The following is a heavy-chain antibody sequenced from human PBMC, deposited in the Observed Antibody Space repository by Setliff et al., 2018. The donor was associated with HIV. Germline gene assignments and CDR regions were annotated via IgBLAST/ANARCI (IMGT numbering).Heavy chain of an antibody. CDR2: VNPNSGGT. J-gene: IGHJ4*02. CDR1: GYTFTGYD. Sequence: ASVKVSCKASGYTFTGYDMHWVRQAPGQGLEWMGWVNPNSGGTNYAQKFQGRVTMTRDTSISTAYMELSRLRSDDTTVYYCARDLTGDLFFDYWGQGTLVTVSS. CDR3: ARDLTGDLFFDY. D-gene: IGHD3-9*01. V-gene: IGHV1-2*02.